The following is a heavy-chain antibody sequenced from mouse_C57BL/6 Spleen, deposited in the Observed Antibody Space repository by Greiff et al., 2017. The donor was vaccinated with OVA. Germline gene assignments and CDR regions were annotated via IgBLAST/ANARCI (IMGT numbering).Heavy chain of an antibody. CDR2: IHPNSGST. CDR1: GYTFTSYW. D-gene: IGHD1-1*01. V-gene: IGHV1-64*01. J-gene: IGHJ3*01. Sequence: QVHVKQPGAELVKPGASVKLSCKASGYTFTSYWMHWVKQRPGQGLEWIGMIHPNSGSTNYNEKFKSKATLTVDKSSSTAYMQLSSLTSEDSAVYYCARYYYGSSPRAYWGQGTLVTVSA. CDR3: ARYYYGSSPRAY.